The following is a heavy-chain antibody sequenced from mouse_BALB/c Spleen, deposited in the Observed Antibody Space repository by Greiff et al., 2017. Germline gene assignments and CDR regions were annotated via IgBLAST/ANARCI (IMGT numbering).Heavy chain of an antibody. J-gene: IGHJ4*01. V-gene: IGHV7-3*02. D-gene: IGHD2-10*01. CDR2: IRNKANGYTT. CDR1: GFTFTDYY. CDR3: ARVRLLEAMDY. Sequence: EVQLVESGGGLVQPGGSLRLSCATSGFTFTDYYMSWVRQPPGKALEWLGFIRNKANGYTTEYSASVKGRFTISRDNSQSILYLQMNTLRAEDSATYYCARVRLLEAMDYWGQGTSVTVSS.